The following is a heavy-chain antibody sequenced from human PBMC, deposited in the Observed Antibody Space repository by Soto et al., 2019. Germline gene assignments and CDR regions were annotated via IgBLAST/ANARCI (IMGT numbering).Heavy chain of an antibody. J-gene: IGHJ6*02. CDR3: ARTTARLLYYYYGMDV. CDR1: GYTFTSYG. D-gene: IGHD4-4*01. CDR2: NSAYNGNT. V-gene: IGHV1-18*01. Sequence: QVPLVQSGAEVKKPGASVKVSCKASGYTFTSYGISWVRQAPGQGLEWMGWNSAYNGNTNYAQKLQGRVTMTTDTSTSTAYMELRSLRSDDTAVYYCARTTARLLYYYYGMDVWGQGTTVTVSS.